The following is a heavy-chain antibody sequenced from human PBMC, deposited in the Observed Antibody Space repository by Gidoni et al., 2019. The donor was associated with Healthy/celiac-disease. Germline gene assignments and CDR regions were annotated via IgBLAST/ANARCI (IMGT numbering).Heavy chain of an antibody. J-gene: IGHJ3*02. CDR2: ISSGSIYI. Sequence: EVQLVESGGGLVKPGGSLRLSCAASGFTCSSYSMNWVRQAPGKGLEWVSSISSGSIYIYYADSVKGRFTIARDNAKNSLYLQMNSLRAEDTAVYCCARVSDLWFGELLRDAFDIWGQGTMVTVSS. D-gene: IGHD3-10*01. CDR1: GFTCSSYS. V-gene: IGHV3-21*01. CDR3: ARVSDLWFGELLRDAFDI.